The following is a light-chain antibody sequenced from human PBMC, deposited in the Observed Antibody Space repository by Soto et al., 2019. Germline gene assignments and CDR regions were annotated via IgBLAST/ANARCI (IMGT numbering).Light chain of an antibody. CDR2: DAY. Sequence: EIVLTQSPVTLSLPPGERATLSCRASQSVTSNYLAWYQQKPGQAPRLLISDAYNRATGIADRFSGSGSGTDFTLTISRLEPEDFAVYYCQQNGTPPLTFGQGTRLEIK. CDR3: QQNGTPPLT. CDR1: QSVTSNY. V-gene: IGKV3-20*01. J-gene: IGKJ5*01.